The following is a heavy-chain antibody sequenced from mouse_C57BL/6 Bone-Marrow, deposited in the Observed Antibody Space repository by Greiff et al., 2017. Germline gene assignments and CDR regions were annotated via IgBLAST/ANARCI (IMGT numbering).Heavy chain of an antibody. V-gene: IGHV1-39*01. Sequence: EVQLQQSGPELVKPGASVKISCKASGYSFTDYNMNWVKQSNGKSLEWIGVINPNYGTTSYNQKFKGKSTLTVDQSSRTAYMQLNSLTSEDSAVYYGARGYDYDYAMDYWGQGTTVTVSS. CDR1: GYSFTDYN. CDR2: INPNYGTT. CDR3: ARGYDYDYAMDY. D-gene: IGHD2-4*01. J-gene: IGHJ4*01.